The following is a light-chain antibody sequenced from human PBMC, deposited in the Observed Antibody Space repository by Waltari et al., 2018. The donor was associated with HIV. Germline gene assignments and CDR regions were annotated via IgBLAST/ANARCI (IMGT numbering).Light chain of an antibody. J-gene: IGLJ3*02. CDR3: AVWDDSLNVWL. Sequence: QSTLTQPPSASGTPGQRITVSCSGISSNIGTNSVNGDQQLPRTAPKLIIYNNNQRPSGVPDRFSGSKSGTSASLAITGLQSEDEADYYCAVWDDSLNVWLFGGGTKLTVL. V-gene: IGLV1-44*01. CDR2: NNN. CDR1: SSNIGTNS.